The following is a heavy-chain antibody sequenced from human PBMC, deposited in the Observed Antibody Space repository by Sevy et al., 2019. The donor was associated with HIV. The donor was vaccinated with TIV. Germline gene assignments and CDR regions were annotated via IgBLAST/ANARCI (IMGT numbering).Heavy chain of an antibody. CDR1: GFTFNIYA. J-gene: IGHJ4*02. D-gene: IGHD3-22*01. CDR3: AKRPYYYYNSDGHLVSSTDEADY. Sequence: GGSLRLSCAASGFTFNIYAMSWVRQAPGKGLEWLSAISGGGDGTYYADSVKGRFTISGDNSRKTLYLQMNSLRAEETAVYYCAKRPYYYYNSDGHLVSSTDEADYWGQGTLVTVSS. V-gene: IGHV3-23*01. CDR2: ISGGGDGT.